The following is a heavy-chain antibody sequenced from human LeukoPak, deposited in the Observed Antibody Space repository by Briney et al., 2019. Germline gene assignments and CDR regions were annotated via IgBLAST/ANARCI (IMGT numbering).Heavy chain of an antibody. CDR3: AKDVHYYYDSSGFDY. J-gene: IGHJ4*02. CDR2: IRYDGSNK. Sequence: GGSLRLSCAASGFTFSSYGMHWVRQAPGKGLEWVAFIRYDGSNKYYADSVKGRFTISRDDSKNTLYLQMNSLRAEDTAVYYCAKDVHYYYDSSGFDYWGQGTLVTVSS. V-gene: IGHV3-30*02. D-gene: IGHD3-22*01. CDR1: GFTFSSYG.